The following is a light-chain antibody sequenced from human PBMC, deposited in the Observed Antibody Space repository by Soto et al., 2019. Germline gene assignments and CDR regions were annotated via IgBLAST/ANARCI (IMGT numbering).Light chain of an antibody. V-gene: IGLV2-14*01. J-gene: IGLJ2*01. Sequence: QSALSQPASVSGSPGQSITISCTGTSSDVGGYNYVSWYQQHPGKAPKLMIYEVSNRPSGVSNRFSGSKSGNTASLTISGLQAGDEADYYCSSYTSIGTRVFGGGTKLTVL. CDR3: SSYTSIGTRV. CDR2: EVS. CDR1: SSDVGGYNY.